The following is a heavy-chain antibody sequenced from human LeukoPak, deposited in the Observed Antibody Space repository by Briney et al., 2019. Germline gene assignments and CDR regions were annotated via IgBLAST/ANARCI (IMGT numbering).Heavy chain of an antibody. J-gene: IGHJ5*02. D-gene: IGHD3-16*01. Sequence: GASVKVSCKASGYTFTGYYMHWVRQAPGQGLEWMGWINPNSGGTNYAQKFQGRVTMTRDTSISTAYMELSRLRSDDTAVYYCARDYDYVWGPFDPWGQGTLVTVSS. CDR2: INPNSGGT. CDR1: GYTFTGYY. CDR3: ARDYDYVWGPFDP. V-gene: IGHV1-2*02.